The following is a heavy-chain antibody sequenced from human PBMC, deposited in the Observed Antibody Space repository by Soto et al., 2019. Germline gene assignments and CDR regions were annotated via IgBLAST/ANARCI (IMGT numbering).Heavy chain of an antibody. CDR2: ISSSSSTI. J-gene: IGHJ4*02. Sequence: PGGSLRLSCAASGFTLSSYSMNWVRQAPGKGLERVSYISSSSSTIYYADSVKGRFTISRGNAKSSLYLQMNNLRAEDTAFYFCARATQSYYDTSGYYSYVHWGQGAQVTVSS. D-gene: IGHD3-22*01. CDR1: GFTLSSYS. CDR3: ARATQSYYDTSGYYSYVH. V-gene: IGHV3-48*04.